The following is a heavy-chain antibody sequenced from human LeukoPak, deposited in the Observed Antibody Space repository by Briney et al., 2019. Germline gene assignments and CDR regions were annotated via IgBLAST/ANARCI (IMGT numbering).Heavy chain of an antibody. J-gene: IGHJ4*02. V-gene: IGHV3-7*01. D-gene: IGHD1-14*01. CDR3: ATGWGSFDF. CDR1: GFTFSNYW. CDR2: IKDDGGEK. Sequence: SGGSLRLSCAASGFTFSNYWMTWVRQAPGKGLQWVANIKDDGGEKHYVDSVKGRFTVSRDDAKNSLYLQMNSLRAEDTAIYYCATGWGSFDFWGQGTLVTVSS.